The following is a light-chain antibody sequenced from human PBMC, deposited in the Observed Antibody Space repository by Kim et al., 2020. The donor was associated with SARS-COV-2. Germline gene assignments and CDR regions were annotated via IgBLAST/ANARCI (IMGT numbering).Light chain of an antibody. CDR2: DAA. CDR1: QNISSA. CDR3: QQYYEWFPYT. V-gene: IGKV3-15*01. Sequence: VAPGERATLSCRASQNISSAFASFYQQHAQPPTLLLDDAAARAAGVPASCIGSGSGAEFTLTISSLQSEDFAVCYCQQYYEWFPYTFGQGTKLEI. J-gene: IGKJ2*01.